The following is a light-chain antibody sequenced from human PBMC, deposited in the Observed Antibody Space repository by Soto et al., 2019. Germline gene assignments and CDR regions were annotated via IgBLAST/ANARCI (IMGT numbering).Light chain of an antibody. CDR2: DVS. CDR1: SSDVGGYNY. J-gene: IGLJ2*01. Sequence: QSVLTQPASLSGSPGQSVTISCTGTSSDVGGYNYVSWYQHHPGKAPKLMIYDVSKRPSGVPDRFSGSKSGNTASLTISGLQAEDEADYYCCSYAGSYTLVFGGGTKVTVL. V-gene: IGLV2-11*01. CDR3: CSYAGSYTLV.